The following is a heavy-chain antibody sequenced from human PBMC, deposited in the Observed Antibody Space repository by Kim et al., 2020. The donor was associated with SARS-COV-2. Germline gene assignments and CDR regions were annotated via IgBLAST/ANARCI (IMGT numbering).Heavy chain of an antibody. D-gene: IGHD3-22*01. V-gene: IGHV3-66*01. Sequence: GGSLRLSCAASGFTVSSNYMSWVRQAPGKGLEWVSVIYSGGSTYYADSVKGRFTISRDNSKNTLYLQMNSLRAEDTAVYYCAREETMIVGFDPWGQGTLVTVSS. CDR1: GFTVSSNY. CDR2: IYSGGST. J-gene: IGHJ5*02. CDR3: AREETMIVGFDP.